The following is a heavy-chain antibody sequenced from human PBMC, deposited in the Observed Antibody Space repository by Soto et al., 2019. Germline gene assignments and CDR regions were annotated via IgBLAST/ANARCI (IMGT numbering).Heavy chain of an antibody. J-gene: IGHJ4*02. CDR1: GFTFDDYG. Sequence: EVQLVESGGGVVRPGGSLRLSCAASGFTFDDYGMSWVRQAPGKGLEWVSGINWNGGSTGYADSVKGRFTISRDNAKNSLYLQMNSLRAEDTALHHCARDPMGYCSGGSCRPLDYWGQGTLVTVSS. D-gene: IGHD2-15*01. CDR3: ARDPMGYCSGGSCRPLDY. V-gene: IGHV3-20*01. CDR2: INWNGGST.